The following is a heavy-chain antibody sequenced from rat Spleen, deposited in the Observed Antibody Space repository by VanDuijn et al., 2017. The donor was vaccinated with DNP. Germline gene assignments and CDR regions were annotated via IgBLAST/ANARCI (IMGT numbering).Heavy chain of an antibody. CDR2: IWTSGRT. CDR1: GFSLTSNG. CDR3: VRHVRYTGDVGALDD. J-gene: IGHJ4*01. Sequence: QVQLKESGPGLVQPSQTLSLTCTVSGFSLTSNGVGWVRQPLGKGLVWMGTIWTSGRTNYNSAVQSRLSISRDTSKNQVFLKLNSLQPEDTGTYYCVRHVRYTGDVGALDDWGKGISVTVSS. V-gene: IGHV2-72*01. D-gene: IGHD1-1*01.